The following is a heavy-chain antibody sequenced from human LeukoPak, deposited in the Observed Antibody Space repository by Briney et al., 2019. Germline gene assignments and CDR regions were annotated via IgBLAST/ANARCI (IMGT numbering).Heavy chain of an antibody. J-gene: IGHJ4*02. CDR2: IKSKTDGGTT. CDR1: GFTFRNAW. V-gene: IGHV3-15*01. D-gene: IGHD6-13*01. CDR3: TTQQLVLDF. Sequence: GGSLRLSCVASGFTFRNAWMSWVRQAPGKGLEWVGHIKSKTDGGTTDYAAPVKGRFTISRDDSKNTLYLQMDSLKTEDTAVYYCTTQQLVLDFWGQGTLVTVSS.